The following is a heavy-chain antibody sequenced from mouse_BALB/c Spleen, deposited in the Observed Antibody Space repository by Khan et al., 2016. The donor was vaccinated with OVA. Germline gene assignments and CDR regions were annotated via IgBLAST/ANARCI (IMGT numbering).Heavy chain of an antibody. CDR2: IWAGGST. J-gene: IGHJ2*01. Sequence: VQLQESGPGLVAPSQSLSITCTVSGFSLTSHGVHWVRQPPGKGLEWLGVIWAGGSTNHNSALMSRLSISKDSSKSQVFLKMNSLQTDDTAMYYCARNREPDYFDYWGQGTTLTVSS. CDR3: ARNREPDYFDY. CDR1: GFSLTSHG. V-gene: IGHV2-9*02.